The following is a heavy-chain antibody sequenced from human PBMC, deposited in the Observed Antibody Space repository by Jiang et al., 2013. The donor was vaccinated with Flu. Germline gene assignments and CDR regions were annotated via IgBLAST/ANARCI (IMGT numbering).Heavy chain of an antibody. CDR1: GYSISSGYY. CDR3: AWQSQYYYYYGMDV. V-gene: IGHV4-38-2*01. CDR2: IYHSGST. J-gene: IGHJ6*01. Sequence: GPGLVKPSETLSLTCAVSGYSISSGYYWGWIRQPPGKGLEWIGSIYHSGSTYYNPSLKSRVTISVDTSKNQFSLKLSSVTAADTAVYYCAWQSQYYYYYGMDVWGQRDHGHRLL.